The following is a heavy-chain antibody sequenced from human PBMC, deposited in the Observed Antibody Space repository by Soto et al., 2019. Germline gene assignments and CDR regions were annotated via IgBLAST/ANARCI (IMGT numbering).Heavy chain of an antibody. CDR3: ARDVGITMVRGANYYYYGMDV. D-gene: IGHD3-10*01. CDR2: ISSSSSYI. V-gene: IGHV3-21*01. Sequence: GGSLRLSCAASGFTFSSYSMNWVRQAPGKGLEWVSSISSSSSYIYYADSVKGRFTISRDNAKNSLYLQMNSLRAEDTAVYYCARDVGITMVRGANYYYYGMDVWGQGTTVTV. CDR1: GFTFSSYS. J-gene: IGHJ6*02.